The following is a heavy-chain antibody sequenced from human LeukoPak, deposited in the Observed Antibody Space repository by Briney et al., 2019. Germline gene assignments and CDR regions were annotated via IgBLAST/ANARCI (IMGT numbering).Heavy chain of an antibody. CDR2: IYYSGST. CDR1: GGSISSYY. V-gene: IGHV4-59*01. J-gene: IGHJ4*02. Sequence: SETLSLICTVSGGSISSYYWSWIRQPPGQGLEWIGYIYYSGSTNYNPSLKSRVTISVDTSRSQFSLKLSSVTAADTAVYYCARGSKEFDYWGQGTLVTVSS. D-gene: IGHD2-2*01. CDR3: ARGSKEFDY.